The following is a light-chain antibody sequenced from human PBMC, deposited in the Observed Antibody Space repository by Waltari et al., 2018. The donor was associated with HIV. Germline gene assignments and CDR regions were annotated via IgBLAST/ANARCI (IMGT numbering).Light chain of an antibody. CDR2: GKN. V-gene: IGLV3-19*01. J-gene: IGLJ1*01. CDR3: NSRDSSDNRHNYV. Sequence: AVSVALGQTVRITCQGDSLRSYYASWYQQKPGQAPVLVIYGKNNRPSGIPDRFSGSSSGNPASLTIPGARAEDEADYYGNSRDSSDNRHNYVFGTGTKVTVL. CDR1: SLRSYY.